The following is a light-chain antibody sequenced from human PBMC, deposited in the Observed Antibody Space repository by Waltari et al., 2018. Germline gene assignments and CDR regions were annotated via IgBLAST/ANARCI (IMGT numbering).Light chain of an antibody. Sequence: QLVLTQSPSASSSLGASVKRTCTLSSGHSSNIVSWLQQQPEKGPRFLMTVNSDGSHSKGDEIPDRFAGASSGAERYLTISSVQSEDEADYYCQTGGHGTWVFGGGTKLTVL. CDR2: VNSDGSH. V-gene: IGLV4-69*01. J-gene: IGLJ3*02. CDR3: QTGGHGTWV. CDR1: SGHSSNI.